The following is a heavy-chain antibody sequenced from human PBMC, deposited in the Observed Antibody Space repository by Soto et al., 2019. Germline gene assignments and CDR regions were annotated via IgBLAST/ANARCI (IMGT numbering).Heavy chain of an antibody. Sequence: TSETQSLTSTFSGFNIISSSYYWGWIRQPPGKGLEWIGNIYYSGSTNYNPSLKSRVTISVDTSKNQFSLKLSSVTAADTAVYYCARHLSFWSGYPPDYMDVWGKGTTVTVSS. CDR2: IYYSGST. V-gene: IGHV4-39*01. CDR1: GFNIISSSYY. D-gene: IGHD3-3*01. CDR3: ARHLSFWSGYPPDYMDV. J-gene: IGHJ6*03.